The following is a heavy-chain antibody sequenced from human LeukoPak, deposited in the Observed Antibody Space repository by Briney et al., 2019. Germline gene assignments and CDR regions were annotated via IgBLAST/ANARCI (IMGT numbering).Heavy chain of an antibody. V-gene: IGHV4-59*01. J-gene: IGHJ4*02. Sequence: SETLSLTCTVSGGSISGYYWSWIRQPPGKGLEGIGYIFYSGTTSYNPSLKTRVTISVDTSKNQFSLKLSSVTAADTAVYYCARESSGSYGFDYWGQGTLVTVSS. D-gene: IGHD1-26*01. CDR1: GGSISGYY. CDR2: IFYSGTT. CDR3: ARESSGSYGFDY.